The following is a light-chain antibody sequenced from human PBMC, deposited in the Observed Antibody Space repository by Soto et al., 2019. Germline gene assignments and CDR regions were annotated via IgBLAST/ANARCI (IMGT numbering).Light chain of an antibody. J-gene: IGLJ2*01. CDR2: EDS. CDR1: SGSIASNC. CDR3: QSYDSSTVV. Sequence: NFMLTQPYSVSESPGKTVTISCTRSSGSIASNCVQWYQQRPGSAPTTVIFEDSQRPSGVPDRFSGSTDGSSNSASLTISGLQTEDEADYYCQSYDSSTVVFGGGTKLTVL. V-gene: IGLV6-57*04.